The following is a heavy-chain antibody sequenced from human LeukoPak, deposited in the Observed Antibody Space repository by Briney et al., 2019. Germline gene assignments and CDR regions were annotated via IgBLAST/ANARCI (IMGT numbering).Heavy chain of an antibody. CDR3: ATTFGRTYYYDSSGIGN. CDR1: GYSISSGYY. Sequence: SETLSLTCTVSGYSISSGYYWGWIRQPPGKGLEWIGSIYHSGSTHYNPSLKSRATISVDTSKNQFSLKLSFVIAADTAVYYCATTFGRTYYYDSSGIGNWGQGTLVTVSS. J-gene: IGHJ4*02. CDR2: IYHSGST. D-gene: IGHD3-22*01. V-gene: IGHV4-38-2*02.